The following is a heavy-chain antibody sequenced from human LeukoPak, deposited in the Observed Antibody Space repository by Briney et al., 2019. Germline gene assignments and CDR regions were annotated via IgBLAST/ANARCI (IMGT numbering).Heavy chain of an antibody. Sequence: PGGSLRLSCVASGFTFNNYRMSWVRQAPGKGPEWVADIKQDGSDTYHVDSVKGRFTISRDNAKNSLYLQMNSLRVEDTAIYYCARSRGTDYGGQGTLVSVSS. CDR3: ARSRGTDY. V-gene: IGHV3-7*01. CDR1: GFTFNNYR. J-gene: IGHJ4*02. D-gene: IGHD1-26*01. CDR2: IKQDGSDT.